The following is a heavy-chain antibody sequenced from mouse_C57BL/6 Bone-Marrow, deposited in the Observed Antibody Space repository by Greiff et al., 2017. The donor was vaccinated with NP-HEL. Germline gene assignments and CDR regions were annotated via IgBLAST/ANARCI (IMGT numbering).Heavy chain of an antibody. V-gene: IGHV1-15*01. D-gene: IGHD2-3*01. CDR3: TRLGGYFWFAY. J-gene: IGHJ3*01. Sequence: VKLQESGAELVRPGASVTLSCKASGYTFTDYEMHWVKQTPVHGLEWIGAIDPETGGTAYNQKFKGKAILTADKSSSTAYMELRSLTSEDSAVYYCTRLGGYFWFAYWGQGTLVTVSA. CDR2: IDPETGGT. CDR1: GYTFTDYE.